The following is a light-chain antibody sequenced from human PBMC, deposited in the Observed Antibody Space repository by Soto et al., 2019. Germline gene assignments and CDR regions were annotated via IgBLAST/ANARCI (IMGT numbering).Light chain of an antibody. J-gene: IGKJ1*01. CDR2: GAS. Sequence: DIVMTQSPDSLAVSLGERATINCKSSQSVLYSSNNKNYLAWYQQKPGQPPKLLFYGASTRESGVPDRFSGSGSGTDFTLTISSLQAGDVAVYFCQQYYGTLPTFGQGTKVEI. CDR1: QSVLYSSNNKNY. CDR3: QQYYGTLPT. V-gene: IGKV4-1*01.